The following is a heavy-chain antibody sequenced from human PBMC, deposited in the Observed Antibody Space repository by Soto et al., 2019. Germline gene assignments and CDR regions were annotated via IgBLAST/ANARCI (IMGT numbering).Heavy chain of an antibody. D-gene: IGHD2-2*01. CDR2: ISAYNGNT. J-gene: IGHJ6*02. Sequence: QVQLVQSGAEVKKPGASVKVSCKASGYTFTSYGISWVRQAPGQGLEWMGWISAYNGNTNYAQKLQGRVTMTPDTSTSTAYMELRSLRSDDTAVYYCATYCSSTSCSPIYYYYGMDVWGQGTTVTVSS. CDR3: ATYCSSTSCSPIYYYYGMDV. V-gene: IGHV1-18*01. CDR1: GYTFTSYG.